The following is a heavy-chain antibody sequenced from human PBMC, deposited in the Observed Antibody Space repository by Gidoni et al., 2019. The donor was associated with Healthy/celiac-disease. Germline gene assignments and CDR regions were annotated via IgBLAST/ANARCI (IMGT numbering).Heavy chain of an antibody. CDR2: IKSKTDGGTT. J-gene: IGHJ6*02. D-gene: IGHD2-2*01. V-gene: IGHV3-15*07. Sequence: EVQLVESGGGLVKPGGSLRLSCAASGFTFSNAWMNWVRQAPGKGLEWVGRIKSKTDGGTTDYAAPVKGRFTISRDDSKNTLYLQMNSLKTEDTAVYYCTTRVVPAASYYYGMDVWGQGTTVTVSS. CDR3: TTRVVPAASYYYGMDV. CDR1: GFTFSNAW.